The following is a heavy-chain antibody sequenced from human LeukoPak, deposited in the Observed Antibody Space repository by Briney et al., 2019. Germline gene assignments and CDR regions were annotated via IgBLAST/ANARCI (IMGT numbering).Heavy chain of an antibody. D-gene: IGHD1-26*01. CDR3: AKKAQYNGNYPLDY. Sequence: GGSLRLSCAASGFTFTSYSMSWVRQAPGKGLEWVSGTSDHGDHTYYADSVKGRFTISRDNSKNTLYQQMNSLRAEDTALYFCAKKAQYNGNYPLDYWGQGTLVTVSS. CDR2: TSDHGDHT. V-gene: IGHV3-23*01. J-gene: IGHJ4*02. CDR1: GFTFTSYS.